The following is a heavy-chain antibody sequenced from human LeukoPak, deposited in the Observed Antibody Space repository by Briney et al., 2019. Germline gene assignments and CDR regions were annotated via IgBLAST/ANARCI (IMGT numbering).Heavy chain of an antibody. V-gene: IGHV1-2*02. CDR2: IYPDSGGT. J-gene: IGHJ5*02. CDR1: RYTFTAYY. Sequence: EASVKVSCKASRYTFTAYYIHWVRQAPGQGLEWMGWIYPDSGGTDYAQRFQGRVTMTRDTSIATVYMQLSRLTSDDTAVYYCARDWWGPDRPAAANWFDPWGQGTLVTVSS. CDR3: ARDWWGPDRPAAANWFDP. D-gene: IGHD6-13*01.